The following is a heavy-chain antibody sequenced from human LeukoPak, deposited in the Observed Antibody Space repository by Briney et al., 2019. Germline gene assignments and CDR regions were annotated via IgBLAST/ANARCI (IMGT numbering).Heavy chain of an antibody. CDR1: GYTFTDYH. V-gene: IGHV1-2*02. CDR3: ARKIVGTKGDAFDI. CDR2: INPNSGDT. D-gene: IGHD1-26*01. Sequence: GASVKVSCKAFGYTFTDYHMHWVRQAPGQGLEWMGWINPNSGDTNYAQKFQGRVTMTRDTSITTAYMELSRLRSDDTAVYYCARKIVGTKGDAFDIWGQGTMVTVSS. J-gene: IGHJ3*02.